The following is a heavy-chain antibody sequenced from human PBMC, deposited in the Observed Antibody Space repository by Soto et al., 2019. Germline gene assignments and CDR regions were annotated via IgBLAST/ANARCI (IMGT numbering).Heavy chain of an antibody. Sequence: QVQLQESGPGLVKPSETLSLTCTVSGGSVSSGSYYWSWIRQPPGKGLEWIGYIYYSGSTNYNPSLKRRVTISVDTSKNQFSLKLSSVTAADTAVYYCARGIRYRPGAEHLDYWGQGTLVTVSS. J-gene: IGHJ4*02. CDR1: GGSVSSGSYY. D-gene: IGHD1-20*01. CDR3: ARGIRYRPGAEHLDY. CDR2: IYYSGST. V-gene: IGHV4-61*01.